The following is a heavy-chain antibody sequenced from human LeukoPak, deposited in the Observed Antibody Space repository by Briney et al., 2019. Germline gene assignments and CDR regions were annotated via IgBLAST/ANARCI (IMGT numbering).Heavy chain of an antibody. CDR2: IKEDGSEN. CDR3: ARYLRWGIVVVPAAWGAFDI. D-gene: IGHD2-2*01. Sequence: GGSLRLSCAASGFTFSSYWMSWVRQAPGKGLEWVANIKEDGSENYYVDSVKGRFTISRDNAKNSLYLQINSLRAEDTAMYYCARYLRWGIVVVPAAWGAFDIWGQGTMVTVSS. V-gene: IGHV3-7*01. CDR1: GFTFSSYW. J-gene: IGHJ3*02.